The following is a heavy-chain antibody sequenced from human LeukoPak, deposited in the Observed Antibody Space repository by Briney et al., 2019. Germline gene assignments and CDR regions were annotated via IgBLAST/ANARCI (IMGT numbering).Heavy chain of an antibody. J-gene: IGHJ4*02. CDR3: ARGGERGYCSSTSCYLFDY. CDR1: GYTFTSYG. D-gene: IGHD2-2*01. Sequence: ASVKVSCKASGYTFTSYGISWVRQAPGQGLEWMGWISAYNGNTNYAQKPQGRVTMTTDTSTSTAYMELRSLRSDDTAVYYCARGGERGYCSSTSCYLFDYWGQGTLVTVSS. CDR2: ISAYNGNT. V-gene: IGHV1-18*01.